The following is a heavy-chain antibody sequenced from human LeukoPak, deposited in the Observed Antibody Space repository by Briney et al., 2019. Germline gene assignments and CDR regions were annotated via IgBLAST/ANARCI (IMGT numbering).Heavy chain of an antibody. J-gene: IGHJ4*02. D-gene: IGHD3-16*01. CDR1: GLSFSNYW. CDR3: ASAYTYVRLGDH. Sequence: PGGSLRLSCEVSGLSFSNYWMHWVRQAPGKGLVWVARTNLHGTAVDHADSVKGRFIISRDNAKNTLFLQMNSLRVEDTAVYYCASAYTYVRLGDHWGQGTLVTVSS. V-gene: IGHV3-74*01. CDR2: TNLHGTAV.